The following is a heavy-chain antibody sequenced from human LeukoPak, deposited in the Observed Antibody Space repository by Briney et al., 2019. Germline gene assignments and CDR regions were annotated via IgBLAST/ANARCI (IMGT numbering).Heavy chain of an antibody. J-gene: IGHJ4*02. Sequence: PGGSLRLSCADSGFTFSSYAMSWVRQAPGKGLEWVSAISGSGGSTYYADSVKGRFTIYRDNSKNTLYLQMNSLRAEDTAVYYCAKAGGSLAARPFDYLGQGTLVPVSS. CDR2: ISGSGGST. V-gene: IGHV3-23*01. CDR1: GFTFSSYA. CDR3: AKAGGSLAARPFDY. D-gene: IGHD6-6*01.